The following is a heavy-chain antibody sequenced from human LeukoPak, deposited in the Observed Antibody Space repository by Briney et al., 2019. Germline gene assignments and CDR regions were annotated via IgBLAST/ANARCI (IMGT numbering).Heavy chain of an antibody. CDR1: GFTFSSYG. CDR2: IRYDGSNK. Sequence: GGSLRLSCAASGFTFSSYGKHWVRQAPGKGLEWVAFIRYDGSNKYYADSVKGRFTISRDNSKNTLYLQMNSLRAEDTAVYYCAKDGTEITIFGVVPGAFDIWGQGTMVTVSS. J-gene: IGHJ3*02. D-gene: IGHD3-3*01. V-gene: IGHV3-30*02. CDR3: AKDGTEITIFGVVPGAFDI.